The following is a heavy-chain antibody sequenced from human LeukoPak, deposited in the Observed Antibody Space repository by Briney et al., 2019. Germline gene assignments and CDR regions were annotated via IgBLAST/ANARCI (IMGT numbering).Heavy chain of an antibody. CDR3: AKDMGYYGSGSTYFDY. CDR1: GFTFSSYA. J-gene: IGHJ4*02. CDR2: ISGSGGST. V-gene: IGHV3-23*01. D-gene: IGHD3-10*01. Sequence: GGSLRLSCAASGFTFSSYAMSWVRQAPGKGLEWVSAISGSGGSTYYADSVKGRFTISRDNSKNTLYLQMNSLRAEDTAVYYCAKDMGYYGSGSTYFDYWGQGTLVTVSS.